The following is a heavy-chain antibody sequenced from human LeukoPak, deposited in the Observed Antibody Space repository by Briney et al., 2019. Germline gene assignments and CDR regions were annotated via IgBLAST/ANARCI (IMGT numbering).Heavy chain of an antibody. CDR1: GYTFTSYG. CDR2: ISAYNGNT. V-gene: IGHV1-18*01. Sequence: ASVKVSCKASGYTFTSYGISWVRQAPGQGLEWMGWISAYNGNTNYAQKPQGRVTVTTDTSTSTAYMELRSLRSDDTAVYYCARVRNWGSYYYYYMDVWGKGTTVTVSS. D-gene: IGHD7-27*01. CDR3: ARVRNWGSYYYYYMDV. J-gene: IGHJ6*03.